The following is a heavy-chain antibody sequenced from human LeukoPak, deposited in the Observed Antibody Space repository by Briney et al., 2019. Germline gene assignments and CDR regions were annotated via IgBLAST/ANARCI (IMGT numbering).Heavy chain of an antibody. CDR1: GGTFSSYA. Sequence: GSSVKVSCKASGGTFSSYAISWVRQAPGQGLEWMGGIIPIFGTANYAQKFQGRVTMTRDMSTSTVYMELSSLRSEDTAVYYCARLSYGSGRGYFDYWGQGTLVTVSS. D-gene: IGHD3-10*01. CDR3: ARLSYGSGRGYFDY. CDR2: IIPIFGTA. V-gene: IGHV1-69*05. J-gene: IGHJ4*02.